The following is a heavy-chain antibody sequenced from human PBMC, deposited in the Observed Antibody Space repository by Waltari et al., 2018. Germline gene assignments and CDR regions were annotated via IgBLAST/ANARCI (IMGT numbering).Heavy chain of an antibody. D-gene: IGHD1-7*01. J-gene: IGHJ3*02. V-gene: IGHV4-39*07. CDR3: ARAPELRGAFDI. Sequence: QPQLQESGPRLVKPSETLSLTCSVSGDSLMYNLYYWGWIRQPPGKGLEWIGSTYYDGTTHYNSSLKSRVTISVDTSKNQFSLKLSSVTAADTAVYYCARAPELRGAFDIWGQGTMVTVSS. CDR1: GDSLMYNLYY. CDR2: TYYDGTT.